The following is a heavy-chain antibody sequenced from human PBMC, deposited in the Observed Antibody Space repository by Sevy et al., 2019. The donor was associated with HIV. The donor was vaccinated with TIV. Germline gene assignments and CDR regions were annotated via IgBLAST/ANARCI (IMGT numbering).Heavy chain of an antibody. CDR1: GFTFRNYA. J-gene: IGHJ4*02. D-gene: IGHD6-19*01. Sequence: GGSLRLSCAASGFTFRNYAIHWVRQAPGKGLEWVAVISHGGSHKYSADSVKGRFTISRDNSKNTLYLQMNSRRAQETAMYYCARNPTIYASGWYYFDYWGQGTLVTVSS. V-gene: IGHV3-30*04. CDR3: ARNPTIYASGWYYFDY. CDR2: ISHGGSHK.